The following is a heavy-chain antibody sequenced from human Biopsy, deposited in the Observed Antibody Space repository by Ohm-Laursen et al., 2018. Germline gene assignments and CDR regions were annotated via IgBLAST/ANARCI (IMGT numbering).Heavy chain of an antibody. V-gene: IGHV1-24*01. D-gene: IGHD1-1*01. CDR3: AADINVWNVNY. CDR2: FAPENGKT. CDR1: GYTLTELS. J-gene: IGHJ4*02. Sequence: GASVKVSRKVSGYTLTELSMHWVRQAPGKGLEWMGGFAPENGKTVYAQNFQARVSMTGDTSTDTAYMELRSLRSEDTAVYYCAADINVWNVNYWGQGTQVTVSS.